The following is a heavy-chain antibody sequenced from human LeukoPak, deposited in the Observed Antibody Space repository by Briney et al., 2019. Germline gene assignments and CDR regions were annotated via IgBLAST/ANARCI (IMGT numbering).Heavy chain of an antibody. V-gene: IGHV3-15*01. J-gene: IGHJ4*02. CDR3: TTVDDPLSRLLQGGDYKGDY. D-gene: IGHD4-17*01. Sequence: PGGSLRLSCTASGFTFSNYWMSWVRQAPGKGLEWVGRVKSKTDGGTTDYAAPVKGRFTISRDDSKNTLYLQMNSLKTEDTAVYYCTTVDDPLSRLLQGGDYKGDYWGQGTLVTVSS. CDR1: GFTFSNYW. CDR2: VKSKTDGGTT.